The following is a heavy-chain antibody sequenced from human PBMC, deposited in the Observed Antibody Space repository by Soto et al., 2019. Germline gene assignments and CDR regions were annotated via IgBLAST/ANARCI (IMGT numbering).Heavy chain of an antibody. CDR3: ARGYCTATICDPWFDP. D-gene: IGHD2-8*02. V-gene: IGHV5-51*01. J-gene: IGHJ5*02. CDR2: IYPGDSDT. CDR1: GYAFSSYW. Sequence: VESLKVSCQRSGYAFSSYWLAWPRQMPGKGLEWMGIIYPGDSDTRYSPSFQGQVTISVDKSITSAYLQWSSLKASDTAMYYCARGYCTATICDPWFDPWGQGTLVTVSS.